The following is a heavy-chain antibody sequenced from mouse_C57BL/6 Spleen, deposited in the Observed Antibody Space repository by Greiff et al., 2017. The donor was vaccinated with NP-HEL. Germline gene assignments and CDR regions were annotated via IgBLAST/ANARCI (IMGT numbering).Heavy chain of an antibody. CDR1: GFTFSDYY. CDR3: ARETGIWYFDV. V-gene: IGHV5-16*01. J-gene: IGHJ1*03. D-gene: IGHD4-1*01. CDR2: INYDGSST. Sequence: EVKVVESEGGLVQPGSSMKLSCTASGFTFSDYYMAWVRQVPEKGLEWVANINYDGSSTYYLDSLKSRFIISRDNAKNILYLQMSSLKSEDTATYYCARETGIWYFDVWGTGTTVTVSS.